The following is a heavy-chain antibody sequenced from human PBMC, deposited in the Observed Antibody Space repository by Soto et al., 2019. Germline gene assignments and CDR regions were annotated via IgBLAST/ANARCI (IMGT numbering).Heavy chain of an antibody. Sequence: GESLKISCRSSGYTFTDYWITWVRQLPGKGLEWMGIIYPGDSDTRYSPSFQGQVTISADKSISTAYLQWSSLKASDTAMYYCARLDIAARGWADRYYYGMDVWGQGTTVTVSS. V-gene: IGHV5-51*01. D-gene: IGHD6-6*01. J-gene: IGHJ6*02. CDR1: GYTFTDYW. CDR2: IYPGDSDT. CDR3: ARLDIAARGWADRYYYGMDV.